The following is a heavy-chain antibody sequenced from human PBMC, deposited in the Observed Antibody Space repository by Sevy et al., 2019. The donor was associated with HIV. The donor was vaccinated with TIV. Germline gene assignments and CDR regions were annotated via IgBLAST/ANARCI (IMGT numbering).Heavy chain of an antibody. CDR2: INHSGST. V-gene: IGHV4-34*01. CDR1: GGSFSGYY. J-gene: IGHJ4*02. CDR3: ARDNSGSLGPLDY. Sequence: SETLSLTCAVYGGSFSGYYWNWIRQPPGKGLEWIGEINHSGSTKYNPSLKSRVTISIDTSKNQFYLKLSSVTAADTAVYYCARDNSGSLGPLDYWGQGTLVTVSS. D-gene: IGHD3-22*01.